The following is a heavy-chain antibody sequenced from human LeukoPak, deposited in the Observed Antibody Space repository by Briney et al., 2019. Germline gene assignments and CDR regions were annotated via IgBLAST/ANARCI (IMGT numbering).Heavy chain of an antibody. J-gene: IGHJ3*02. CDR1: GGTFSSYA. Sequence: SVKVSCKASGGTFSSYAISWVRQAPGQGLEWMGRIIPILGIANYAQKFQGRVTITADKSTSTAYMELSSLRSEDTAVYYCAKVGCSSSSCLNAFDIWGQGTMVTVSS. CDR3: AKVGCSSSSCLNAFDI. V-gene: IGHV1-69*04. CDR2: IIPILGIA. D-gene: IGHD2-2*01.